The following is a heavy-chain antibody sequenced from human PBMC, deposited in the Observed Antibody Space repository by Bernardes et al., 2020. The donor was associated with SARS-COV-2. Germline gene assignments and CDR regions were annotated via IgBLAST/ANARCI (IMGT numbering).Heavy chain of an antibody. J-gene: IGHJ3*01. Sequence: GGSLRLSCEEFGVTCSNDRLSRLRKAPGKGLEGVSSISCAGMYFYCGDSVRGRFTTYRDNTRTSVFLQMESLSAEDTAVYYCARDVGVTDWIFGFDVWGPGIMIHVFS. CDR3: ARDVGVTDWIFGFDV. CDR1: GVTCSNDR. V-gene: IGHV3-21*01. D-gene: IGHD3-9*01. CDR2: ISCAGMYF.